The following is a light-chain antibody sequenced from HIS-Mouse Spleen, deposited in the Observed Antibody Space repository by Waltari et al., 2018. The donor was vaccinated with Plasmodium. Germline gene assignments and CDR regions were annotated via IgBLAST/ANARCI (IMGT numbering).Light chain of an antibody. CDR1: SSDVGGYNY. V-gene: IGLV2-11*01. J-gene: IGLJ1*01. CDR3: CSYAGSYTFYV. CDR2: DVS. Sequence: QSALTQPRSVSGSPGQSVTISCTGTSSDVGGYNYVSCYQQHPGKAPKLMIYDVSKRPSGVPDRCSGPKSGNTASLTISGLQAEDEADYYCCSYAGSYTFYVFGTGTKVTVL.